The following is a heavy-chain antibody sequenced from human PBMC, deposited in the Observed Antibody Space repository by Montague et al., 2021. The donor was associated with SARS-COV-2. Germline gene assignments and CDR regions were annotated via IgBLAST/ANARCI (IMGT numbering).Heavy chain of an antibody. D-gene: IGHD3-3*01. CDR2: IYYSGST. Sequence: SETLSLTCIVSGGSVSSSSYYWSWIRQPPGKGLEWIGYIYYSGSTNYNPSLKSRVTISVDTSKNQFSLKLSSVTAADTAVYYCARNRWRITIFGVVTRHGMDVWGQGTTVTVSS. V-gene: IGHV4-61*01. CDR3: ARNRWRITIFGVVTRHGMDV. J-gene: IGHJ6*02. CDR1: GGSVSSSSYY.